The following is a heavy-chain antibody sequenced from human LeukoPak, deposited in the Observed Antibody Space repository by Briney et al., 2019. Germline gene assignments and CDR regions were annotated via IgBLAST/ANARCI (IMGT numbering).Heavy chain of an antibody. Sequence: GGSLRRSCAASGFTFSSYWMTWVRQAPGKGLEWVANIKQDGTDKYYVDSVKGRFTISRDNAKNSLFLQLGSLRADDTAVYYCARASMGGRDYHLDSWGQGTLVTVSS. CDR3: ARASMGGRDYHLDS. CDR2: IKQDGTDK. CDR1: GFTFSSYW. D-gene: IGHD4/OR15-4a*01. V-gene: IGHV3-7*01. J-gene: IGHJ4*02.